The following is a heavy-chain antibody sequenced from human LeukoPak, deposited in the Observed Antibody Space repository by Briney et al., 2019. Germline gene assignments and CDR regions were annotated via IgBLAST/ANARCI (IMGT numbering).Heavy chain of an antibody. CDR1: GGSIRINY. V-gene: IGHV4-59*01. CDR3: AREVDGSGSYYLEN. D-gene: IGHD3-10*01. J-gene: IGHJ4*02. CDR2: IYYSGST. Sequence: SETESLTCTVSGGSIRINYWSWIRQPPGKGLEWIGYIYYSGSTNSNPSLKSRVPISVDTSKNQFSLTLRSVTAADTAVYYCAREVDGSGSYYLENWGQGTLGTVSS.